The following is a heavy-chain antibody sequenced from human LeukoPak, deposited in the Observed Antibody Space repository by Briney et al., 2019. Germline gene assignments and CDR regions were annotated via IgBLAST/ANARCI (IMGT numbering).Heavy chain of an antibody. Sequence: ASVKLSCKASGYTFTDYYMHWVRQAPGQGLEWMGWINPNSGGSDYAQKFQGRVTMTRDTSISTAYMELSRLRSDDTAVYYCATDYGDYESGYWGQGTLVTVSS. J-gene: IGHJ4*02. D-gene: IGHD4-17*01. CDR2: INPNSGGS. CDR3: ATDYGDYESGY. CDR1: GYTFTDYY. V-gene: IGHV1-2*02.